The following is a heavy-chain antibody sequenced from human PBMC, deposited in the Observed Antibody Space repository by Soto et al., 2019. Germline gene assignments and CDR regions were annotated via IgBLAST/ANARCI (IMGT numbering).Heavy chain of an antibody. D-gene: IGHD2-21*02. CDR2: SIPIFGTA. V-gene: IGHV1-69*01. CDR1: GGTFSSYA. CDR3: LIVVVTAHHYYFDY. J-gene: IGHJ4*02. Sequence: QVQLVQSGAEVKKPGSSVKVSCKASGGTFSSYAISWVRQAPGQGLEWMGGSIPIFGTANYAQKFQGRVTITADESTSTAYMELSSLRSEDTAVYYCLIVVVTAHHYYFDYWGQGTLVTVSS.